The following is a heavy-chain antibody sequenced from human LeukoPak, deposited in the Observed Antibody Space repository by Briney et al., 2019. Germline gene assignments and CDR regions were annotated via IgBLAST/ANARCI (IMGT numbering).Heavy chain of an antibody. D-gene: IGHD3-3*01. CDR3: ASYYPEYYDFWSGYYGGNWFDP. V-gene: IGHV4-34*01. J-gene: IGHJ5*02. Sequence: SETLSLTCAVYGGSFSGYYWSWIRQPPGKGLEWIGEINHSGSTNYNPSLKSRVTISVDTSKNQFSLKLSSVTAADTAVYYCASYYPEYYDFWSGYYGGNWFDPWGQGTLVTVSS. CDR1: GGSFSGYY. CDR2: INHSGST.